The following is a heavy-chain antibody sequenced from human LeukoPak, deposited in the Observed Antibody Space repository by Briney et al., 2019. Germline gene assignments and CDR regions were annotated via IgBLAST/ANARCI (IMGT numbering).Heavy chain of an antibody. CDR1: GFTFTSYA. CDR2: SSGSGDRT. Sequence: GGSLRLSCAASGFTFTSYAMSWVRQAPGKGLEWVSASSGSGDRTHYADSVKGRFTVSRDTSKNTLFLQLNSLRAEDTAVYYCAKLLRGVVVPYFDSWGQGTLVTVSS. CDR3: AKLLRGVVVPYFDS. D-gene: IGHD3-10*01. V-gene: IGHV3-23*01. J-gene: IGHJ4*02.